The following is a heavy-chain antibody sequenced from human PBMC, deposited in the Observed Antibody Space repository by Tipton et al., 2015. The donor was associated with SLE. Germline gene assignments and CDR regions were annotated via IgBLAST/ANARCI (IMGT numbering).Heavy chain of an antibody. CDR2: IYHSGSS. J-gene: IGHJ4*02. CDR1: GYSISSGYY. CDR3: ATTYDTFPAYFDY. V-gene: IGHV4-38-2*01. D-gene: IGHD3-22*01. Sequence: TLSLTCAVSGYSISSGYYWGWLRQPPGKGLEWIGSIYHSGSSYYNPSLKSRGTISVDTSKNQFSLKLSSVTAADTAVYYCATTYDTFPAYFDYWGQGTLVTVSA.